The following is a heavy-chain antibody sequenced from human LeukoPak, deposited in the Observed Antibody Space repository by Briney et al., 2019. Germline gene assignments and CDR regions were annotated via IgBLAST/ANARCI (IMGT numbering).Heavy chain of an antibody. Sequence: SETLSLTCAVYGGSFSGYYWSWIRQPPGKGLEWIGEINHSGSTNYNPPLKSRVTISVDTSKNQFSLKLSPVTAADTAVYYCARLSIAVAGTEPFDYWGQGTLVTVSP. CDR1: GGSFSGYY. CDR3: ARLSIAVAGTEPFDY. D-gene: IGHD6-19*01. CDR2: INHSGST. V-gene: IGHV4-34*01. J-gene: IGHJ4*02.